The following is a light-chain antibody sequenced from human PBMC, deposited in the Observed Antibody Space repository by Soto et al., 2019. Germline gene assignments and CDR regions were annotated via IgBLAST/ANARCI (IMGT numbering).Light chain of an antibody. Sequence: EIVMTQSPATLSVSPGEGATLSCRASQSVSSKLAWYQQKPGQAPRLLIYGASTRATGIPARFSGSGSGTEFTLIISSLQSEDSAVYYCQQYGESSYAFGQGTKLQIK. CDR1: QSVSSK. J-gene: IGKJ2*01. V-gene: IGKV3-15*01. CDR3: QQYGESSYA. CDR2: GAS.